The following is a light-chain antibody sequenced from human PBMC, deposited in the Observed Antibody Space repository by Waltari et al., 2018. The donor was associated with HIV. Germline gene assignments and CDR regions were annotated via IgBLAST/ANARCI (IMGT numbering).Light chain of an antibody. CDR3: QQYDVWPLT. J-gene: IGKJ4*01. CDR2: GAS. Sequence: TQSPATLSVSPGVRGTLSCRASQSVGLNLAWSQQRPGQPPRLLVYGASTRASDVSTRFSASGSGTEFTLTITSVRSEDFATYFCQQYDVWPLTFGGGTNVDLK. CDR1: QSVGLN. V-gene: IGKV3-15*01.